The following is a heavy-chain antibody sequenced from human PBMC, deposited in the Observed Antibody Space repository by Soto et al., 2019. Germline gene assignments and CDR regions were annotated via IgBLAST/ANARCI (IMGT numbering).Heavy chain of an antibody. CDR3: ARESTGTTSMDV. CDR1: GYTFTRYD. CDR2: MNPNSGNT. V-gene: IGHV1-8*01. D-gene: IGHD1-1*01. Sequence: QVQLVQSGAEVKKPGASVKVSCKASGYTFTRYDINWVRQATGQGLEWMGWMNPNSGNTGYAQKFRGRVTMTRNTSISTAYMELSSLRSEDTAVYYCARESTGTTSMDVWGQGTTVTVSS. J-gene: IGHJ6*02.